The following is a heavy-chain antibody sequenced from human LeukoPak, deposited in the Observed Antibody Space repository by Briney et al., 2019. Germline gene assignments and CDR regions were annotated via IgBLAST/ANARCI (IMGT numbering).Heavy chain of an antibody. CDR2: FDPEDGET. CDR3: ATDSAAAGTLPTD. D-gene: IGHD6-13*01. V-gene: IGHV1-24*01. CDR1: GYTLTELS. J-gene: IGHJ4*02. Sequence: ASVKVSYTVSGYTLTELSMHWVRQAPGKGLEWRGGFDPEDGETIYAQKFQGRVTMTEDTSTDTAYMELSSLRSEDTAVYYCATDSAAAGTLPTDWGQGTLVTVSS.